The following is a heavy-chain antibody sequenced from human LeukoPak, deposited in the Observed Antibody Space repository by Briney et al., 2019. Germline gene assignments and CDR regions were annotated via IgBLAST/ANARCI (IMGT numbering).Heavy chain of an antibody. J-gene: IGHJ4*02. Sequence: GGSLRLSCAASGFTFSTYWMHWVRQAPGRGLVWVSRVDGDGSSTNYADSVKGRFTISRDNAKNTLYLQMNSLRAEDTAVYYCARDGIAAVDFDYWGQGILVAVSS. D-gene: IGHD6-13*01. CDR1: GFTFSTYW. V-gene: IGHV3-74*01. CDR2: VDGDGSST. CDR3: ARDGIAAVDFDY.